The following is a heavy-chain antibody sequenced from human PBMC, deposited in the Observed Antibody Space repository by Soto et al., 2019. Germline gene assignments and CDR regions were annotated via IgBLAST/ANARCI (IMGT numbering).Heavy chain of an antibody. CDR3: ARGLGQEMNDY. Sequence: ASVKLSCKASGGTFSSYTISWVRQAPGQGLEWMGRIIPILGIANYAQKFQGRVTITADKSTSTAYMELSSLRSEDTAVYYCARGLGQEMNDYWGQGTLVTVSS. D-gene: IGHD6-19*01. CDR2: IIPILGIA. V-gene: IGHV1-69*02. J-gene: IGHJ4*02. CDR1: GGTFSSYT.